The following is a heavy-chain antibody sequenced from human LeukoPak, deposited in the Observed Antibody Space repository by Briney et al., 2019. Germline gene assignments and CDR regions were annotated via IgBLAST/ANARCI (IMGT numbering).Heavy chain of an antibody. V-gene: IGHV4-39*07. Sequence: SETLSLTCTVSGGSISSSSYYWGWIRQPPGKGLEWIGSIYYSGSTYYNPSLKSRVTISVDTSKNQFSLRLSSVTAADTAVYYCARAPRDRRYYYYYYMDVWGKGTTVTISS. J-gene: IGHJ6*03. CDR2: IYYSGST. CDR3: ARAPRDRRYYYYYYMDV. D-gene: IGHD2-15*01. CDR1: GGSISSSSYY.